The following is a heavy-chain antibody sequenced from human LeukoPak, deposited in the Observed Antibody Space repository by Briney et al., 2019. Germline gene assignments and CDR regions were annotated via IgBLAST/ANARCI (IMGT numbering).Heavy chain of an antibody. D-gene: IGHD6-19*01. Sequence: GGSLRLSCAASGFTVSSNYMSWVRQAPGKGLEYVSAISSSGGSTYDADSVEGRFTISRDNSNNTLYLQMSSLRAEDTAVYYCVKDSAPYSNGWGFVYWGQGTLVTVSS. CDR3: VKDSAPYSNGWGFVY. CDR1: GFTVSSNY. CDR2: ISSSGGST. V-gene: IGHV3-64D*09. J-gene: IGHJ4*02.